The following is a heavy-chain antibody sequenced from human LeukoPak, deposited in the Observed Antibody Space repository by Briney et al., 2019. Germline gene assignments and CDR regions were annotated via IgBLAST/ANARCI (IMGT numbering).Heavy chain of an antibody. CDR2: INPYHGKT. D-gene: IGHD6-13*01. J-gene: IGHJ4*02. Sequence: ASVKVSCKASGYNFITYGFSWVRQAPGQGLEWVGGINPYHGKTKYAQKLQGRVTMTTDTSTNTAHMELRSLTSDDTAVYFCARDRIAAAVLDFWGQGTLVTVSS. CDR1: GYNFITYG. CDR3: ARDRIAAAVLDF. V-gene: IGHV1-18*01.